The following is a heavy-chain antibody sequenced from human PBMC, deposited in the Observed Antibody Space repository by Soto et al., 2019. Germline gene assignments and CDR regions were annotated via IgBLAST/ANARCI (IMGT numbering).Heavy chain of an antibody. D-gene: IGHD3-10*01. J-gene: IGHJ4*02. V-gene: IGHV3-20*01. CDR3: ARALGSGSYYTAFDY. Sequence: GGSLRLSCAASGFTFDDYGISCVRQAPGKGLEWVSGINWNGGSTGYADSVKGRFTISRDNAKNSLYLQMNSLRAEDTALYHCARALGSGSYYTAFDYWGQGTLVTVSS. CDR2: INWNGGST. CDR1: GFTFDDYG.